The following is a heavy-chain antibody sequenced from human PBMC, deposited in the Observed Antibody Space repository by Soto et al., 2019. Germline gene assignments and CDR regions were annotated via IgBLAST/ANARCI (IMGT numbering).Heavy chain of an antibody. Sequence: QEQLQESGPGLVKPSETLSLTCTDCGGSIGNSYWSWIRQSPGKGLEWIGYIYYSGSSNYNPSLKSRVAISVDTSKNQFSLKLSSVTAADTAVYYCARHSSSWPIFDYWGQGTLVIVSS. CDR1: GGSIGNSY. CDR2: IYYSGSS. D-gene: IGHD6-13*01. J-gene: IGHJ4*02. V-gene: IGHV4-59*08. CDR3: ARHSSSWPIFDY.